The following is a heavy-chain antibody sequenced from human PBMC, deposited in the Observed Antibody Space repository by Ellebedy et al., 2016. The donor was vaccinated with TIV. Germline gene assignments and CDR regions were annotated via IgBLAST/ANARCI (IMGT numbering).Heavy chain of an antibody. CDR2: INSDGSST. D-gene: IGHD2-21*01. CDR1: GFTFSSYW. Sequence: GGSLRLSCAASGFTFSSYWMHWVRQAPGKGLEWVSRINSDGSSTTYADSVKGRFTISRDNAKNTLYLQMNSLRAEDTAVYYCARSTGWLLHYWGQGTLVTVSS. J-gene: IGHJ4*02. CDR3: ARSTGWLLHY. V-gene: IGHV3-74*01.